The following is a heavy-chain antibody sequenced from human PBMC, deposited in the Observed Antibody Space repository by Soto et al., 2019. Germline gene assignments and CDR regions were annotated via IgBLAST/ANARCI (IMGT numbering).Heavy chain of an antibody. V-gene: IGHV5-51*01. CDR3: ATNAHFDS. Sequence: GESLKISCQGSGNSFTNSWIGWVRQMPGKALEWMGVIFPADSDTRYSPSFQGHITFSADKSISTAFQQWTSLKASDTAIYYCATNAHFDSWGQGTLVTVSS. J-gene: IGHJ4*02. CDR1: GNSFTNSW. CDR2: IFPADSDT.